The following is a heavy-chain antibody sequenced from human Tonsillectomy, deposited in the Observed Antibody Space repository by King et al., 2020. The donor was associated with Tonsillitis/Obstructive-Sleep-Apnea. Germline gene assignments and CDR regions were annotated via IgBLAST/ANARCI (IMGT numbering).Heavy chain of an antibody. Sequence: VQLQQWGAGLLKPSETLSLTCAVYGGSFSGYYWSWIRQPPGKGLEWIGEIHHSGSTNYNPSLKSRVTISVDTSKNQFSLKLSSVTAADTAVYYCARGPDYGDLDYWGQGTLVTVSS. CDR1: GGSFSGYY. J-gene: IGHJ4*02. CDR3: ARGPDYGDLDY. V-gene: IGHV4-34*01. D-gene: IGHD4-17*01. CDR2: IHHSGST.